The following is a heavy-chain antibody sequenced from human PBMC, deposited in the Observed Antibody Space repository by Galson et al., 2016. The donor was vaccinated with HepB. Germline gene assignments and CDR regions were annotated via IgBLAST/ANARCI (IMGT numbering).Heavy chain of an antibody. CDR3: ARESRTPLTGSDH. Sequence: SLRLSCAASGFTFADYPMTWVRQAPGKGLEWVAFIRSKASGATTDYAASVKGRFTISRDDFRSTTYLQMNSLKIDDTAVYYCARESRTPLTGSDHWGQGTLVTVSS. CDR2: IRSKASGATT. V-gene: IGHV3-49*04. D-gene: IGHD3-9*01. J-gene: IGHJ4*02. CDR1: GFTFADYP.